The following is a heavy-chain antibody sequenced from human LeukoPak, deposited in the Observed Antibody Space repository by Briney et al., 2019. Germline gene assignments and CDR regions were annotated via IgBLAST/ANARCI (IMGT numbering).Heavy chain of an antibody. CDR3: ATNTYADYVSFDI. D-gene: IGHD2-2*01. CDR1: GLTLSSRW. J-gene: IGHJ3*02. Sequence: GGSLRLSCAASGLTLSSRWMHWVRQAPGKGLVWVSRIRGDGDSLSYAASVEGRFTISRENTKNTLYLQMNSLRAEDTAVYYCATNTYADYVSFDIWGQGTMVTVSS. CDR2: IRGDGDSL. V-gene: IGHV3-74*01.